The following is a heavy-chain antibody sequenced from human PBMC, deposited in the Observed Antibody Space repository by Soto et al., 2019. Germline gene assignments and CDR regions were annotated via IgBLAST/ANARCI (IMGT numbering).Heavy chain of an antibody. J-gene: IGHJ4*02. CDR3: ASECGRDCSSGDY. D-gene: IGHD2-21*02. V-gene: IGHV3-30*03. CDR2: ISYDGSNK. CDR1: GFTFSSYG. Sequence: GGSLRLSCAASGFTFSSYGMHWVRQAPGKGLEWVAVISYDGSNKYYADSVKGRFTISRDNSKNTLYLQMNSLRAEDTAVYYCASECGRDCSSGDYWGQGTLVTVSS.